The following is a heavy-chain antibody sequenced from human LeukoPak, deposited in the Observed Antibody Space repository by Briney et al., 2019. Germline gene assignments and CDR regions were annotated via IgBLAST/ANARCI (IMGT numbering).Heavy chain of an antibody. CDR1: GYTFTGYY. J-gene: IGHJ4*02. CDR3: AESLGYCSGGSCYSFDY. Sequence: GASVKVSCKASGYTFTGYYMHWVRQAPGQGLEWMGWINPSSGGTNYAQKFQGRVTMTRDTSISTAYMELSRLRSDDTAVYYCAESLGYCSGGSCYSFDYWGQGTLVTVSS. V-gene: IGHV1-2*02. D-gene: IGHD2-15*01. CDR2: INPSSGGT.